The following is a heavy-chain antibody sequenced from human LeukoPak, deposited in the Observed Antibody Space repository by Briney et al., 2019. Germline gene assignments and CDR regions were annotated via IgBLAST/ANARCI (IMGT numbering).Heavy chain of an antibody. CDR3: AKEIGRDGYNSLWFDP. CDR1: GFTFSSYA. D-gene: IGHD5-24*01. CDR2: ISGSGGST. J-gene: IGHJ5*02. Sequence: GGSLRLSCAASGFTFSSYAMSWVRQAPGKGLEWVSAISGSGGSTYYADSVKGRFTISRDNSKNTLYLQMNSLRAEDTAVYYCAKEIGRDGYNSLWFDPWGQGTLVTVSS. V-gene: IGHV3-23*01.